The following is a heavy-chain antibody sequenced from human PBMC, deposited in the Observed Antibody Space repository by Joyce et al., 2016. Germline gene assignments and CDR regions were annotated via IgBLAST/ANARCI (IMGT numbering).Heavy chain of an antibody. J-gene: IGHJ4*02. CDR1: GGSISSSSYY. D-gene: IGHD3-3*01. Sequence: QLQLQESGPGLVKPSETLSLTCTVSGGSISSSSYYWGWIRQPPGKGLAWIGKIYYSGSTYYNPSLKSRVTISVDTSKNQFSLKLSSVTAADTAMYYCTRDGFLEWLGDDYWGQGTLVTVSS. V-gene: IGHV4-39*07. CDR3: TRDGFLEWLGDDY. CDR2: IYYSGST.